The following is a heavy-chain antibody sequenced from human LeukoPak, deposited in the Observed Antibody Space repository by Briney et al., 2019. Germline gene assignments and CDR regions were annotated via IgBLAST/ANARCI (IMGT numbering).Heavy chain of an antibody. J-gene: IGHJ4*02. CDR2: ISWNSGSI. V-gene: IGHV3-9*01. CDR3: ASHSGSSGYYNLDY. CDR1: GFTFDDYA. Sequence: GRSLRLSCAASGFTFDDYAMHWVRQAPGKGLEWVSGISWNSGSIGYADSVKGRFTISRDNAKNSLYLQMNSLRAEDTAVYYCASHSGSSGYYNLDYWGQGTLVTVPS. D-gene: IGHD3-22*01.